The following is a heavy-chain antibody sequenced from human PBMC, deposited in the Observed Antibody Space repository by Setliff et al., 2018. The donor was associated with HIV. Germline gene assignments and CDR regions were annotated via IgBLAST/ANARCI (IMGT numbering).Heavy chain of an antibody. Sequence: TLSLTCSVSGDSISRGSYYWSWIRQPAGKELEWVGRIFSTGITSYSSSLKSRVTISLDTSKNLFSLKLSSVTAADTAVYYCARGDYGGNVGFFEKWGQGTLVTVSS. J-gene: IGHJ1*01. CDR1: GDSISRGSYY. CDR2: IFSTGIT. D-gene: IGHD3-10*01. CDR3: ARGDYGGNVGFFEK. V-gene: IGHV4-61*02.